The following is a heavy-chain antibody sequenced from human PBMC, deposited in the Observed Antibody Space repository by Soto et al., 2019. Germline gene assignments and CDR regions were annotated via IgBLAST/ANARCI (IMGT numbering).Heavy chain of an antibody. CDR1: GLPISTNGMG. J-gene: IGHJ6*03. CDR2: IYWDDDK. D-gene: IGHD6-13*01. Sequence: LTRERTSEALGMTVTLSGLPISTNGMGVGWIRQPPGKALEWLALIYWDDDKRYSPSLKSRLTITKDTSKNQVVLTMTNMDPVDTATYYCAHTPHSSRSKYSPYMDVWRKRTTVIVS. CDR3: AHTPHSSRSKYSPYMDV. V-gene: IGHV2-5*02.